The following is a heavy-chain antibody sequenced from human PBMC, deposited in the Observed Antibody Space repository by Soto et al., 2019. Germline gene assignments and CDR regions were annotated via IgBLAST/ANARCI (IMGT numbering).Heavy chain of an antibody. CDR3: ENFRRDYGDYRPVY. J-gene: IGHJ4*02. CDR1: GFTFSSYA. D-gene: IGHD4-17*01. V-gene: IGHV3-23*01. Sequence: EVQLLESGGGLVQPGGSLRLSCAASGFTFSSYAMSWVRQAPGKGLEWVSAISGSGGITYYADSVKGRFTISRDNSKTTLYLQMNSLRAEDTAVYYCENFRRDYGDYRPVYWGQGTLVTVSS. CDR2: ISGSGGIT.